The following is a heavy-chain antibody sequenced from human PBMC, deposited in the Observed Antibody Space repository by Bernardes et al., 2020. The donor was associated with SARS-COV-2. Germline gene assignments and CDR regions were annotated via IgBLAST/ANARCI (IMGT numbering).Heavy chain of an antibody. CDR1: GYSFTSYW. CDR3: AKGYCSSTSCYVFDY. Sequence: GESLKISCKGSGYSFTSYWISWVRQMPGKGLEWMGRIEPSDSYIKYSPSFQGHVTISADKSISTAYLQWSSLKASDTAMYYFAKGYCSSTSCYVFDYWGQGTLVTVSS. V-gene: IGHV5-10-1*01. J-gene: IGHJ4*02. D-gene: IGHD2-2*01. CDR2: IEPSDSYI.